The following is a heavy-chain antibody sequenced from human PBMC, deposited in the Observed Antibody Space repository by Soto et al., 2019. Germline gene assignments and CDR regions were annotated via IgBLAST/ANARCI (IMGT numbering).Heavy chain of an antibody. V-gene: IGHV3-23*01. CDR2: ISGSGGST. CDR1: GFTFSSYA. Sequence: GSLRLSCAASGFTFSSYAMSWVRQAPGKGLEWVSAISGSGGSTYYADSVKGRFTISRDNSKNTLYLQMSSLRPEDTGVYFCARAVGMTTVNLDYWGQGTLVTVSS. CDR3: ARAVGMTTVNLDY. D-gene: IGHD1-26*01. J-gene: IGHJ4*02.